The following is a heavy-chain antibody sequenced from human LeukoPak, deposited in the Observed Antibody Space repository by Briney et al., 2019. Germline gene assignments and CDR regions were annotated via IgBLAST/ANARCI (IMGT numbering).Heavy chain of an antibody. CDR3: ARDFERRGSSSVDY. CDR1: GFTFSSYE. Sequence: SGGSLRLSCAASGFTFSSYEMNWVRQAPGKGLEWVSYISGSGSTIYYADSVKGRFTISRDNAKNSLYLQMNSLRAEDTAVYYCARDFERRGSSSVDYWGQGTLVTVSS. V-gene: IGHV3-48*03. CDR2: ISGSGSTI. D-gene: IGHD6-6*01. J-gene: IGHJ4*02.